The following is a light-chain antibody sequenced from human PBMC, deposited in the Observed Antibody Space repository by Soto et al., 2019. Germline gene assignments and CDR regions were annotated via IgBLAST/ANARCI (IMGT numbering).Light chain of an antibody. J-gene: IGKJ4*01. CDR3: QQYNNWGLS. CDR2: GSS. CDR1: ENVGTN. V-gene: IGKV3D-15*01. Sequence: IVMTQSPATLSVSPGEGVTLSCRASENVGTNLAWYQQKPGQAPRLLMYGSSTRATGIPATFSGRGSGTEFTLTISSLQSEESAVYYCQQYNNWGLSFGGGTQVEIK.